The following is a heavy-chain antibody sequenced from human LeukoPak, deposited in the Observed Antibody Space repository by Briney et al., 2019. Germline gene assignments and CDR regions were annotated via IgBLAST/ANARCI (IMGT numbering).Heavy chain of an antibody. D-gene: IGHD3-22*01. CDR3: ARDGVGYYDSSGYYYFQH. Sequence: ASVKVSCKASGYTFTGYYMHWVRQAPGQGLEWMGWINPNSGGTNYAQKFQGRVTMTRETSISTAYMELSRLRSDDTAVYYCARDGVGYYDSSGYYYFQHWGQGTLVTVSS. CDR1: GYTFTGYY. V-gene: IGHV1-2*02. CDR2: INPNSGGT. J-gene: IGHJ1*01.